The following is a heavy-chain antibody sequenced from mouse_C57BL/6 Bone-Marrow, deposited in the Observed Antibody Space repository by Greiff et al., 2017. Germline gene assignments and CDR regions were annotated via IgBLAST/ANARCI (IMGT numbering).Heavy chain of an antibody. CDR3: ARGTGHWYFDV. D-gene: IGHD3-3*01. V-gene: IGHV1-82*01. CDR2: IYPGDGDT. CDR1: GYAFSSSW. J-gene: IGHJ1*03. Sequence: VKLQESGPELVKPGASVKISCKASGYAFSSSWMNWVKQRPGKGLEWIGRIYPGDGDTNYNGKFKGKATLTADKSSSTAYMQLSSLTSEDSAVYFCARGTGHWYFDVWGTGTTVTVSS.